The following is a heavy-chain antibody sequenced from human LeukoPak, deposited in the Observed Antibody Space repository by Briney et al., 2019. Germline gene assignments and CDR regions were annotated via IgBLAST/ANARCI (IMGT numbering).Heavy chain of an antibody. Sequence: SETLSLTCAVYGGSFSGYYWSWIRQPPGKGLEWIGEINHSGSTNYNPSLKSRVTISVDTSKNQFSLKLSSVTAADTAVYYCAGLYGDPPFDYWGQGTLVTVSS. CDR1: GGSFSGYY. CDR2: INHSGST. CDR3: AGLYGDPPFDY. V-gene: IGHV4-34*01. D-gene: IGHD4-17*01. J-gene: IGHJ4*02.